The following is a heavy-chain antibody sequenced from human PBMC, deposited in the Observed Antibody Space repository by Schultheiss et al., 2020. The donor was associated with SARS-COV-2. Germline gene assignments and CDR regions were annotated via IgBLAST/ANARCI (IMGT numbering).Heavy chain of an antibody. J-gene: IGHJ4*02. CDR2: ISYDGSNK. CDR3: ARVAGMEKDSSSWEPFDY. CDR1: GFTFSSYD. V-gene: IGHV3-30-3*01. Sequence: GESLKISCAASGFTFSSYDMHWVRQATGKGLEWVAVISYDGSNKYYADSVKGRFTISRDNSKNTLYLQMNSLRAEDTAVYYCARVAGMEKDSSSWEPFDYWGQGTLVTVSS. D-gene: IGHD6-13*01.